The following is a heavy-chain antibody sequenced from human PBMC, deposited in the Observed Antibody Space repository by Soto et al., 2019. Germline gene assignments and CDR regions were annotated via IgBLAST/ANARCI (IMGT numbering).Heavy chain of an antibody. D-gene: IGHD2-21*02. CDR3: ERDQTAGDWFDP. V-gene: IGHV3-74*01. J-gene: IGHJ5*02. CDR2: INSDGSST. CDR1: GFAFSSYW. Sequence: EVQLVESGGGLVQPGGSLRLSCAASGFAFSSYWMHWVRQAPGKGLVWVSRINSDGSSTNYADSVKGRFTISRDNAKNTLYLQMNSVGAEDTAVYYCERDQTAGDWFDPWGQGTLVTVSS.